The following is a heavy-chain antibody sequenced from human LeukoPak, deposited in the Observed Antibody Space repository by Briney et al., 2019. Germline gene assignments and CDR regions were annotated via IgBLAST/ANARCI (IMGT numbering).Heavy chain of an antibody. CDR2: IYYSGST. CDR3: ARLGGSSWLEYYFDY. V-gene: IGHV4-39*01. CDR1: GGSIASSSNY. J-gene: IGHJ4*02. Sequence: SETLSLTCTVSGGSIASSSNYWIWIRQPPGKGLEWIGSIYYSGSTYYNPSLKSRVTISVDTSKNQFSLKLSSVTAADTAVYYCARLGGSSWLEYYFDYWGQGTLVTVSS. D-gene: IGHD6-13*01.